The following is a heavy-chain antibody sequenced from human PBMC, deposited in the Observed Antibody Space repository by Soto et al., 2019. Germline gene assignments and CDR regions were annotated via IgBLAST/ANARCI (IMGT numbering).Heavy chain of an antibody. V-gene: IGHV4-34*01. Sequence: QVQLQQWGAGLLKPSETLSLTCAVYGGFVSSGSYYWIWIRQPPGKGLEWIGEMSHSGGTHFNPSLKSRVTISVDTSKNQFSLKMGSVTAADTALYYCARVERGTVTTVVEAFDIWGPGTMVTVSS. D-gene: IGHD1-1*01. CDR2: MSHSGGT. CDR3: ARVERGTVTTVVEAFDI. CDR1: GGFVSSGSYY. J-gene: IGHJ3*02.